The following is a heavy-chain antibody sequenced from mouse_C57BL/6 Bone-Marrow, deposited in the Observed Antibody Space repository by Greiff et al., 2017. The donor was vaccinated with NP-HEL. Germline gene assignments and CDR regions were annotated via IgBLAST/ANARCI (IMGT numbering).Heavy chain of an antibody. V-gene: IGHV5-9-1*02. CDR1: GFTFSSYA. J-gene: IGHJ3*01. CDR3: TRDLNYDGYYGWFAY. D-gene: IGHD2-3*01. Sequence: DVQLVESGEGLVKPGGSLKLSCAASGFTFSSYAMSWVRQTPEKRLEWVAYISSGGDYIYYADTVKGRFTISRDNARNTLYLQMSSLKSEDTAMYYCTRDLNYDGYYGWFAYWGQGTLVTVSA. CDR2: ISSGGDYI.